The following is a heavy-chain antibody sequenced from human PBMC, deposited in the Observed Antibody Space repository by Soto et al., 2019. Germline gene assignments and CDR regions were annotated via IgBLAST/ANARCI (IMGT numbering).Heavy chain of an antibody. CDR1: GESFSGYY. CDR2: INRSRST. V-gene: IGHV4-34*01. CDR3: ARGPPATGSHSFRF. Sequence: QVQLQQWGAGLLKPSETLSLTCAVYGESFSGYYWSWIRQPPGKGLEWIGEINRSRSTNHNPSLKRRVTTCVDTSTTKFSLKLNYLTAAGTAVYYCARGPPATGSHSFRFWGQGTLVTVSS. J-gene: IGHJ4*02.